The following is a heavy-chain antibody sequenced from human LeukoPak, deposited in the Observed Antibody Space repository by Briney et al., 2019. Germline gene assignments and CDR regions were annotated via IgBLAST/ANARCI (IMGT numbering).Heavy chain of an antibody. Sequence: GASVKVSCKASGYTFTTYGISWVRQAPGQGLEWMGWMNPNSGNTGYAQKFQGRVTITRNTSISTAYMELSSLRSEDTAVYYCARVGIAARRAKPKYGIAAAGKYYFDYWGQGTLVTVSS. CDR1: GYTFTTYG. CDR3: ARVGIAARRAKPKYGIAAAGKYYFDY. V-gene: IGHV1-8*03. D-gene: IGHD6-13*01. J-gene: IGHJ4*02. CDR2: MNPNSGNT.